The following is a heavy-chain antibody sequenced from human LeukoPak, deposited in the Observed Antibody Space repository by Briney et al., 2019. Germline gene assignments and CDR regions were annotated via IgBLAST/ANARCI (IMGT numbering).Heavy chain of an antibody. J-gene: IGHJ4*02. CDR1: GFTFSSHW. V-gene: IGHV3-7*03. CDR3: AKDPYRVVRGVMAEIDY. D-gene: IGHD3-10*01. CDR2: IEGDGSEK. Sequence: GGSLRLSCVASGFTFSSHWMSWVRQAPGKGLEWVAIIEGDGSEKNYVDSVKGRFTISRDNSKNTLYLQMSSLRAEDTAEYYCAKDPYRVVRGVMAEIDYWGQGTLVTVSS.